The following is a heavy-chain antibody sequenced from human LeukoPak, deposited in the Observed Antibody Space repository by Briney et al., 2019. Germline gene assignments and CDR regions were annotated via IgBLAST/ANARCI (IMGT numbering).Heavy chain of an antibody. V-gene: IGHV3-23*01. CDR3: TRELVSSGTGYFDL. CDR1: GFTFGTFG. Sequence: GGSLRLSCEASGFTFGTFGMAWVRQSPGKGLQWVSGITGSSTWTYYAASVKGRFAVSRDNSQNTLHLQMNSLRADDTAVYYCTRELVSSGTGYFDLWGRGTLVTVSS. CDR2: ITGSSTWT. J-gene: IGHJ2*01. D-gene: IGHD3-10*01.